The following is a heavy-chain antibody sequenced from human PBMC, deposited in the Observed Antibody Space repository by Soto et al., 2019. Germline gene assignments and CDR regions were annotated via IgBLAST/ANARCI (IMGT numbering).Heavy chain of an antibody. CDR3: ARAPNGYSSGWGYYYYYMDV. V-gene: IGHV3-21*01. D-gene: IGHD6-19*01. CDR2: ISSSSSYI. Sequence: GGSLRLSCSASGFTFSSYAMSWVRQAPGKGLEWVSSISSSSSYIYYADSVKGRFTISRDNAKNSLYLQMNSLRAEDTAVYYCARAPNGYSSGWGYYYYYMDVWGKGTTVTVSS. CDR1: GFTFSSYA. J-gene: IGHJ6*03.